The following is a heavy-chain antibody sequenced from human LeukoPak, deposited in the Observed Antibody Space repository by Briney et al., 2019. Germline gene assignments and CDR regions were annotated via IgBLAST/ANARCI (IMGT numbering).Heavy chain of an antibody. Sequence: GGSLRLSCAASGFTFSSYAMSWVRQAPGKGLEWVANIKQDGSEKYYVDSVKGRFTISRDNAKNSLYLQMNSLRAEDTAVYYCARARSWELLYYFDYWGQGTLVTVSS. D-gene: IGHD1-26*01. V-gene: IGHV3-7*01. CDR3: ARARSWELLYYFDY. CDR1: GFTFSSYA. CDR2: IKQDGSEK. J-gene: IGHJ4*02.